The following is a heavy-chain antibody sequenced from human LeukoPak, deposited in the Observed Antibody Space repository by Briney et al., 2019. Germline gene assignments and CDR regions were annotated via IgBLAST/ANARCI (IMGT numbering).Heavy chain of an antibody. CDR2: IKQDGSEK. J-gene: IGHJ4*02. CDR3: ARRGDRFDY. Sequence: PGGSLRLSCAASGITLSSYWMSWVRQAPGKGLEWVANIKQDGSEKYYVDSVKGRFTISRDNAKNSLYLQMNSLRAEDTDVYYCARRGDRFDYWGQGTLVTVSS. CDR1: GITLSSYW. D-gene: IGHD3-16*01. V-gene: IGHV3-7*01.